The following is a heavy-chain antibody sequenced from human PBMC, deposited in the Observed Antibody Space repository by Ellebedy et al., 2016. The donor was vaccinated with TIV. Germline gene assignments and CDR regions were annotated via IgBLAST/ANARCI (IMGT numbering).Heavy chain of an antibody. D-gene: IGHD2-21*01. CDR2: INPSDGHT. V-gene: IGHV1-46*01. Sequence: ASVKVSXXASGYTFINYYIHWVRQAPGQGLEWLGIINPSDGHTSYAKKIQGRVTVTRDTSTSTVYMALSSLSSEDTAVYFCARGNTLMVVGFDSWGQGTLVTVSS. CDR3: ARGNTLMVVGFDS. J-gene: IGHJ4*02. CDR1: GYTFINYY.